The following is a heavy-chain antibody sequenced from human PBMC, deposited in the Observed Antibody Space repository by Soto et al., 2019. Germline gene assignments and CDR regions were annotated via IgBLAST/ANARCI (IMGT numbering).Heavy chain of an antibody. V-gene: IGHV4-30-4*01. Sequence: QVQLQESGPGLVKPSQTLSLTCTVSGGSISSGDYYWSWIRQPPGKGLEWIGYIYYSGSTYYNPSLKSRVTISVDTSKNQFSLKLSSVTAADTAVYYCARVNVGDYGDSYYFDYWGQGTLVTVSS. CDR1: GGSISSGDYY. CDR2: IYYSGST. J-gene: IGHJ4*02. CDR3: ARVNVGDYGDSYYFDY. D-gene: IGHD4-17*01.